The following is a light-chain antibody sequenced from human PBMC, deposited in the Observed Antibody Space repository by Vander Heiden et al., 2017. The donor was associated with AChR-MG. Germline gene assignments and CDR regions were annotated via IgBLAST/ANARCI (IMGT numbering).Light chain of an antibody. CDR2: DVS. CDR1: SSDIGAYTF. V-gene: IGLV2-14*01. Sequence: QSALTQPASVSGSPGQSIPIPCTGTSSDIGAYTFVSWYQQHPGKAPKLMIYDVSNRPSGVSYRFSGSKSGNTASLTISGLQAEDEAAYYCSSYTTSSTLIFGGGTKLTVL. CDR3: SSYTTSSTLI. J-gene: IGLJ2*01.